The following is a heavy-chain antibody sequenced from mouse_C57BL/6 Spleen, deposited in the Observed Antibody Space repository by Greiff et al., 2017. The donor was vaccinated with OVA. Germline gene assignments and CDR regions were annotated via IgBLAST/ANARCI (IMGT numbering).Heavy chain of an antibody. CDR3: AREGLLAPDY. J-gene: IGHJ2*01. CDR2: ISSGSSTI. D-gene: IGHD1-1*01. Sequence: EVQRVESGGGLVKPGGSLKLSCAASGFTFSDYGMHWVRQAPEKGLEWVAYISSGSSTIYYADTVKGRFTISRDNAKNTLFLQMTSLRPEDTAMYYCAREGLLAPDYWGQGTTLTVSS. CDR1: GFTFSDYG. V-gene: IGHV5-17*01.